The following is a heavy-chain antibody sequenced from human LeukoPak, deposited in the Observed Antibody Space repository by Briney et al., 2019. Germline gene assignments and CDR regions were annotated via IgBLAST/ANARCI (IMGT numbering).Heavy chain of an antibody. CDR1: GFTFDHYG. V-gene: IGHV3-20*04. J-gene: IGHJ4*02. CDR3: ARGGGDEDNAIPAYFDY. CDR2: INWNGGST. Sequence: GGSLRLSCAASGFTFDHYGMSWVRQAPGKGLEWVSGINWNGGSTGYADSVKGRFTISRDNADNSLYLQMSSLRAEDTASYYCARGGGDEDNAIPAYFDYWGQGALVTVSS. D-gene: IGHD2-21*02.